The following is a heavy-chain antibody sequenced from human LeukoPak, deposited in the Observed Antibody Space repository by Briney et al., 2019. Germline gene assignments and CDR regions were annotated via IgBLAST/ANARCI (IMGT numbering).Heavy chain of an antibody. CDR2: IDHRGAT. D-gene: IGHD3-22*01. CDR1: GGSLNGYY. CDR3: ARGSSYGASGYPYFDH. Sequence: PSETLSLTCAVYGGSLNGYYWSWIRQSPGKGLEWLGEIDHRGATKYNASLESRVTISLDTPFNQFSLELTSVTAADTAIYYCARGSSYGASGYPYFDHWGQGTLAPVS. V-gene: IGHV4-34*01. J-gene: IGHJ4*02.